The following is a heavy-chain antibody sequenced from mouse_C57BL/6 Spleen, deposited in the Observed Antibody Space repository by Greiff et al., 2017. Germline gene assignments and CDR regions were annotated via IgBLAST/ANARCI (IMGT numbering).Heavy chain of an antibody. V-gene: IGHV1-9*01. CDR2: ILPGSGST. D-gene: IGHD1-1*01. CDR1: GYTFTGYW. Sequence: VKLMESGAELMKPGASVKLSCKATGYTFTGYWIEWVKQRPGHGLEWIGEILPGSGSTNYNEKFKGKATFTADTSSNTAYMQLSSLTTEDSAIYYCARRYYYGSSSDWYFDVWGTGTTVTVSS. J-gene: IGHJ1*03. CDR3: ARRYYYGSSSDWYFDV.